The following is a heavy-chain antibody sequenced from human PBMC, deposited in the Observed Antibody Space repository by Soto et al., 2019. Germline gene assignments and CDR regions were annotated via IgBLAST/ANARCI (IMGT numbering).Heavy chain of an antibody. J-gene: IGHJ5*02. Sequence: GGSLRLSCAASGFTVSSNYMSWVRQAPGKGLEWVSVIYSGGSTYYADSVKGRFTISRDNSKNTLYLQMNSLRAEDTAVYYCARGGYCSGGSCLLDAWGQGTLVTVSS. CDR1: GFTVSSNY. CDR3: ARGGYCSGGSCLLDA. CDR2: IYSGGST. D-gene: IGHD2-15*01. V-gene: IGHV3-66*01.